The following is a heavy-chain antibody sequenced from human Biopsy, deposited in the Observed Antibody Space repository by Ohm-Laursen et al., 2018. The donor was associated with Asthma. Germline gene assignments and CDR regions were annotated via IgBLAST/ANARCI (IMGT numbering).Heavy chain of an antibody. CDR3: ARKAGSCISRTCYSLDF. J-gene: IGHJ4*02. D-gene: IGHD2-2*01. CDR2: VNSVAGTT. V-gene: IGHV1-69*01. CDR1: GGTINTSV. Sequence: SVKVSCKSLGGTINTSVIGWGRQDPGQGREWMGGVNSVAGTTIYPQKFQDRVTITAEDSTSTVYMELSSLRSEDTAVYYCARKAGSCISRTCYSLDFWGQGTLVTVSS.